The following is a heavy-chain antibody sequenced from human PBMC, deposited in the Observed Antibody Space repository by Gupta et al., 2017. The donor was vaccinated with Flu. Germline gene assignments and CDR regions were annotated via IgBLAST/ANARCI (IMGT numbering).Heavy chain of an antibody. CDR2: INWNSYNV. D-gene: IGHD4-11*01. Sequence: EVQLVESGGGLVQPGGSLRLSCAASGFTFDDYAMHWVRQTPGKGLEWVSGINWNSYNVGYGDFVKGRFSISRDNGRNLLYLQMNSLRADDTAFYYCARDIQEWGHSNWHVAFHFWGQGTMVTVSS. CDR1: GFTFDDYA. V-gene: IGHV3-9*01. J-gene: IGHJ3*01. CDR3: ARDIQEWGHSNWHVAFHF.